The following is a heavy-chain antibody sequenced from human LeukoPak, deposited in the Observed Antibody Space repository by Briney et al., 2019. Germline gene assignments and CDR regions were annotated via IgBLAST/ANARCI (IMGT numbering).Heavy chain of an antibody. CDR3: ARTIRCWFCENDY. CDR2: ISVTGTGI. J-gene: IGHJ4*02. V-gene: IGHV3-23*01. CDR1: GYSLSNFA. Sequence: GGSLRLSCAASGYSLSNFAMSWVRQAPGKGLEWISGISVTGTGIYYADSVKGRFTVSKDNSKNTLYLQMNSLRAEDTAVYFCARTIRCWFCENDYWGRGTLVTVSS. D-gene: IGHD1/OR15-1a*01.